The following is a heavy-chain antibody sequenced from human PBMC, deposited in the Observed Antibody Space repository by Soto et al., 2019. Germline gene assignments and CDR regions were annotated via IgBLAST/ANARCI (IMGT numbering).Heavy chain of an antibody. V-gene: IGHV3-23*01. CDR2: ISGSGGST. CDR1: GFTFSSYA. Sequence: PGGSLRLSCAASGFTFSSYAMSWVRQAPGKGLEWVSAISGSGGSTYYADSVKGRFTISRDNSKNTLYLQMNSLRAEDTAVYYCAKDQAGAYYYDSSGSNDAFDIWGQGTMVTVSS. D-gene: IGHD3-22*01. J-gene: IGHJ3*02. CDR3: AKDQAGAYYYDSSGSNDAFDI.